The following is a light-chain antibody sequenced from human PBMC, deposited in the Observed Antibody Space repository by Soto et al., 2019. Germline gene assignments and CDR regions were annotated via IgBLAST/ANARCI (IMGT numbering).Light chain of an antibody. V-gene: IGLV2-14*01. CDR1: SGDIGGYNY. CDR3: NSFTSTTTPLV. J-gene: IGLJ2*01. Sequence: QSALTQPASVSASPGQSITISCTGTSGDIGGYNYVSWYQQHPGKAPKLIIYEVANRPSGVSDRFSGSKSGNTASLTISGLQAEDEADYYCNSFTSTTTPLVFGGGTKVTVL. CDR2: EVA.